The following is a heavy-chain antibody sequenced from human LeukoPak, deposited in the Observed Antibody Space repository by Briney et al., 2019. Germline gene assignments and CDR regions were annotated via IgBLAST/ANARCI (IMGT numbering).Heavy chain of an antibody. D-gene: IGHD2-2*01. J-gene: IGHJ4*02. Sequence: PSETLSLTCTVSGGSISSGGYYWSWIRQPPGKGLEWIGEINHSGSTNYNPSLKSRATISVDTSKNQFPLKLSSVTAADTAVYYCAREDCSSTSCYWRGGFDYWGQGTLVTVSS. CDR1: GGSISSGGYY. V-gene: IGHV4-39*06. CDR2: INHSGST. CDR3: AREDCSSTSCYWRGGFDY.